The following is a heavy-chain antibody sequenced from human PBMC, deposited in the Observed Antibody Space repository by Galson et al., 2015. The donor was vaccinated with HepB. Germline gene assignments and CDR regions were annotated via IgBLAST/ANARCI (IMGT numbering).Heavy chain of an antibody. CDR1: GFTFIGYH. CDR3: ARDLRPTNFGVFTLDY. J-gene: IGHJ4*02. D-gene: IGHD3-3*01. V-gene: IGHV1-2*06. CDR2: INPNDGAT. Sequence: SVKVSCKGSGFTFIGYHIHWVRQAPGQGLEWLGRINPNDGATTYAQKFQGRVTLTQTTSSKTAYMELTSLKPDDSAVYYCARDLRPTNFGVFTLDYWGQGSLVTVSS.